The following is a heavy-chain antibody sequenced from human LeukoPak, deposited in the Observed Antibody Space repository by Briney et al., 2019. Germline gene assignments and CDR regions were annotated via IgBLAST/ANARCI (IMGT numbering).Heavy chain of an antibody. V-gene: IGHV3-48*03. D-gene: IGHD6-19*01. CDR3: AKDGGDSSGWYVDY. CDR1: GFTFSSYE. Sequence: GGSLRLSCAASGFTFSSYEMNWVRQAPGKGLEWVTYISSSGSTIYYADSVKGRFTISRDNSKNSLYLQMNSLRAEDTALYYCAKDGGDSSGWYVDYWGQGTLVTVSS. CDR2: ISSSGSTI. J-gene: IGHJ4*02.